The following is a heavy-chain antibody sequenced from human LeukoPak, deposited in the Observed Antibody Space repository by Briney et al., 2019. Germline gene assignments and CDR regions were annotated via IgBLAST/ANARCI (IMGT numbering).Heavy chain of an antibody. CDR3: ATGQIHRVDF. CDR2: FDPADGEP. J-gene: IGHJ4*02. Sequence: ASVKVSCTVSGYIFSEVSIHWVRQAPGKGLEWMVGFDPADGEPLYARKFKGRAIMTEDTSTNTASMELRSLTPEDTAMYYCATGQIHRVDFWGQGTLVTVSS. D-gene: IGHD5-18*01. CDR1: GYIFSEVS. V-gene: IGHV1-24*01.